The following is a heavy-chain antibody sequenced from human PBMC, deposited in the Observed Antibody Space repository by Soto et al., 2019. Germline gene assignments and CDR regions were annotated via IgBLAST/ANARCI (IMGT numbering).Heavy chain of an antibody. V-gene: IGHV5-51*01. CDR3: ARQGDYGGIYFDD. Sequence: XESLKISRKGSGYSFASYWLVWVRQMPGKGLDWMGIIYPGDSDTRYSPSFQGQVTISADKSISTAYLQWSSLKASDTAMYYCARQGDYGGIYFDDWGQGTLVTVSS. D-gene: IGHD4-17*01. CDR1: GYSFASYW. CDR2: IYPGDSDT. J-gene: IGHJ4*02.